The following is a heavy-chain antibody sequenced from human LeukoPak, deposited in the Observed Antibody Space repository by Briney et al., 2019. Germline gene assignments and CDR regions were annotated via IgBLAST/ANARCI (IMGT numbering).Heavy chain of an antibody. CDR1: GLTFSSYA. D-gene: IGHD3-22*01. J-gene: IGHJ6*02. Sequence: PGGSLRLSCAASGLTFSSYAMSWVRQAPGKGLEWVSAISGSGGSTYYADSVKGRFTISRDNSKNTLYLQMNSLRAEDTAVYYCAKSGGYYSYYYYGMDVWGQGTTVTVSS. V-gene: IGHV3-23*01. CDR2: ISGSGGST. CDR3: AKSGGYYSYYYYGMDV.